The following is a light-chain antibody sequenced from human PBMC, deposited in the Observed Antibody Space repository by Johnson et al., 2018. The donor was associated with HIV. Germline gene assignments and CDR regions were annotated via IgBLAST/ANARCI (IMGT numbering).Light chain of an antibody. CDR2: DNY. V-gene: IGLV1-51*01. Sequence: QSVLTQPPSVSAAPGQKVTISCSGSSSNIGNNDVSWYRHLPGTAPKLLIYDNYKRPSGIPDRFSGSKSGTSATLDITGLQTGDEADYYCGTWDSGLSGYVFGTGTKVTVL. J-gene: IGLJ1*01. CDR1: SSNIGNND. CDR3: GTWDSGLSGYV.